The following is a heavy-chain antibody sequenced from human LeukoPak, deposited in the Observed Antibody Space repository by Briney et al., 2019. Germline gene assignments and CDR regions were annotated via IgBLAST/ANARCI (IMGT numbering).Heavy chain of an antibody. Sequence: ASVKVSCKASGYTFTGYYMHWVRQAPGQGLEWIGWINPNSGDTNYAQKFQGRVTMTRDTSISTAYMGLSRLRSDDTALYYCARVYSYYMDVWGKGTTVTVSS. V-gene: IGHV1-2*02. CDR3: ARVYSYYMDV. CDR2: INPNSGDT. D-gene: IGHD2-15*01. CDR1: GYTFTGYY. J-gene: IGHJ6*03.